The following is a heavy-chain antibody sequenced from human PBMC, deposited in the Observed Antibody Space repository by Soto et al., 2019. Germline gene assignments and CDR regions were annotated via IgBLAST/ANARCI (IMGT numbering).Heavy chain of an antibody. CDR1: GFTFSSYA. Sequence: EVQLLESGGGLVQPGGSLRLSYAASGFTFSSYAMSWVRQAPGKGLEWVSVISGSGDSTYYADSVKGRFTISRDNSKNTLYLQMNSLRAEDTAVYYCARRGRGSYYDYWGQGTLVTVSS. CDR3: ARRGRGSYYDY. CDR2: ISGSGDST. V-gene: IGHV3-23*01. J-gene: IGHJ4*02. D-gene: IGHD1-26*01.